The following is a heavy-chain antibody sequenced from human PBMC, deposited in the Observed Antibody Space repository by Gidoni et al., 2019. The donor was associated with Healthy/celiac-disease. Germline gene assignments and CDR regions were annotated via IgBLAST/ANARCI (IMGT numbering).Heavy chain of an antibody. CDR3: ARGGGNNWFDP. Sequence: QVQLVESGGGVVQPGRSLRLSCAASGFTFSSYAMPWVRQAPGKGLEWVAVISYDGSNKYYADSVKGRFTISRDNSKNTLYLQMNSLRAEDTAVYYCARGGGNNWFDPWGQGTLVTVSS. CDR1: GFTFSSYA. D-gene: IGHD3-10*01. V-gene: IGHV3-30-3*01. CDR2: ISYDGSNK. J-gene: IGHJ5*02.